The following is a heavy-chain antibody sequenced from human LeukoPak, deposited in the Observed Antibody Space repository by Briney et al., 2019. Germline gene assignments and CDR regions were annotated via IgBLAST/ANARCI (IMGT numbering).Heavy chain of an antibody. J-gene: IGHJ6*03. D-gene: IGHD3-10*01. CDR3: ARASRGGLLYYMDV. CDR1: GYTFINYD. CDR2: ISTKNDNT. V-gene: IGHV1-18*01. Sequence: VASVKVSCKASGYTFINYDITWVRQAPGQGLEWMAWISTKNDNTNYAEKFQDRVTLTTDIFTSTAYMELKSLRSDDTAVYYCARASRGGLLYYMDVWATGTTVTVSS.